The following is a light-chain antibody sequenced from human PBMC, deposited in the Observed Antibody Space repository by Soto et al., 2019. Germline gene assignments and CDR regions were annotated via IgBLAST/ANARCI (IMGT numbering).Light chain of an antibody. CDR3: QHYGASPKYT. CDR2: ATS. V-gene: IGKV3-20*01. CDR1: QTISRDD. J-gene: IGKJ2*01. Sequence: EIVLTQSPGTLSLSPGETATLSCRTSQTISRDDLAWYQQRPGQAPRLLVSATSRRATGIPDRFNGSGSGTDFTLTITRLEPEDFAVYYCQHYGASPKYTFGQGTKLEIK.